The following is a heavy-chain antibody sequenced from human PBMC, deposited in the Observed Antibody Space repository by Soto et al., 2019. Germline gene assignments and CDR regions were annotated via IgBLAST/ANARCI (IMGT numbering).Heavy chain of an antibody. Sequence: SVKVSCKASGGTFSSYAISWVRQAPGQGLEWMGGIIPIFGTANYAQKFQGRVTITADESTSTAYMELSSLRSEDTAVYYCATHYHDSSGYYLYYYYGMDVWGQGTTVTVSS. D-gene: IGHD3-22*01. CDR3: ATHYHDSSGYYLYYYYGMDV. V-gene: IGHV1-69*13. J-gene: IGHJ6*02. CDR1: GGTFSSYA. CDR2: IIPIFGTA.